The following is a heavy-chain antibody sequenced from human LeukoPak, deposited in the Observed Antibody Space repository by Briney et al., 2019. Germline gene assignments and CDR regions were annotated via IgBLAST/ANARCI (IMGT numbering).Heavy chain of an antibody. CDR2: IHYSGST. CDR1: GVSLSREYYY. CDR3: ATEGRPHNGIFDY. V-gene: IGHV4-39*02. D-gene: IGHD1-26*01. J-gene: IGHJ4*02. Sequence: PSETLSLTCIVSGVSLSREYYYCGWSRQPPGKGLGWGGCIHYSGSTYYNASRKSRVTISVETSKNQFSMKLTSVTDPDTAVYFCATEGRPHNGIFDYWGQGTRVTVSS.